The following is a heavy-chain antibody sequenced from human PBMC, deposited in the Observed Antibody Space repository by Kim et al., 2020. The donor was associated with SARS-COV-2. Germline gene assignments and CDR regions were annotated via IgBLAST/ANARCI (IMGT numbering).Heavy chain of an antibody. CDR3: ARENAIFGVDRAPYYYYG. Sequence: SETLSLTCTVSGYSISSGYYWGWIRQPPGKGLEWIGSIYHSGSTYYNPSLKSRVTISVDTSKNQFSLKLSSVTAADTAVYYCARENAIFGVDRAPYYYYG. D-gene: IGHD3-3*01. V-gene: IGHV4-38-2*02. CDR1: GYSISSGYY. CDR2: IYHSGST. J-gene: IGHJ6*01.